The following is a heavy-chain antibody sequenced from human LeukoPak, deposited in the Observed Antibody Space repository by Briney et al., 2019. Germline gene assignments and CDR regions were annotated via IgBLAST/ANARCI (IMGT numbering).Heavy chain of an antibody. J-gene: IGHJ3*02. CDR2: ILPIFGTT. V-gene: IGHV1-69*13. CDR3: GRVSCGGNCYSLIGTFDI. Sequence: SVKVSCKASGYTFTGYYMHWVRQAPGQGLEWMGGILPIFGTTNYAQKFQARVTITADESTSTAYMKMSSLRSEDTAVYYCGRVSCGGNCYSLIGTFDIWGQGTMVTVSS. CDR1: GYTFTGYY. D-gene: IGHD2-15*01.